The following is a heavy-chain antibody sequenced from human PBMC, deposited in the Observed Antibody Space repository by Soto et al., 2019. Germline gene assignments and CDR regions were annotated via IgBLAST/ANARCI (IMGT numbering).Heavy chain of an antibody. V-gene: IGHV3-7*05. CDR1: GFTFSSYW. D-gene: IGHD6-13*01. CDR2: IKQDGSEK. Sequence: GGSLRLSCAASGFTFSSYWMSWVRQAPGKGLEWVANIKQDGSEKYYVDSVKGRFTISRDNAKNSLYLQMNSLRAEDTAVYYCAREREEAAGTGYWFDPWGQGTLVTVSS. CDR3: AREREEAAGTGYWFDP. J-gene: IGHJ5*02.